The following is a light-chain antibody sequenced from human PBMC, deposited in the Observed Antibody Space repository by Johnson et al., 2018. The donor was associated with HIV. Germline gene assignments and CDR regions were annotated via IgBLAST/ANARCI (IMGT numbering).Light chain of an antibody. J-gene: IGLJ1*01. V-gene: IGLV1-51*01. CDR1: SSNIGDNY. Sequence: QSVLTQPPSVSAAPGQKVTISCSGSSSNIGDNYVSWYQQLPGTAPKLLIYDNNKRPSGIPDRFSGSQSGPSAPLALTGLQTGDEAEYYCGTWDSSLSADVFGTGTKVTVL. CDR3: GTWDSSLSADV. CDR2: DNN.